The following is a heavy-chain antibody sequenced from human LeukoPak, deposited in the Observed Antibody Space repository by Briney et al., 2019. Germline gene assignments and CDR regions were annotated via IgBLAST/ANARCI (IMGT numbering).Heavy chain of an antibody. D-gene: IGHD5-18*01. V-gene: IGHV1-69*13. J-gene: IGHJ4*02. Sequence: GASVKVSCKASGGTFSSYAISWVRQAPGQGLEWMGGIIPIFGTANYAQKFQGRVTITADESTSTAYMELSSLRSEDTAVYYCAEVDTAMAAGGYWGQGTLVTVSS. CDR3: AEVDTAMAAGGY. CDR2: IIPIFGTA. CDR1: GGTFSSYA.